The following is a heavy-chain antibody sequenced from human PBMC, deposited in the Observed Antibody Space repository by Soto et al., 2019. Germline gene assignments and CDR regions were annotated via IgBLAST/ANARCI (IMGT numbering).Heavy chain of an antibody. CDR1: GGSFSGYY. V-gene: IGHV4-34*01. Sequence: PSETLSLTCAVYGGSFSGYYWSWIRQPPGKGLEWIGEINHSGSTNYNPSLKSRVTISVDTSKNRFSLKLSSVTAADTAVYYCARAPYNWNWRKKNWFDPWGQGTLVTVSS. J-gene: IGHJ5*02. CDR2: INHSGST. D-gene: IGHD1-1*01. CDR3: ARAPYNWNWRKKNWFDP.